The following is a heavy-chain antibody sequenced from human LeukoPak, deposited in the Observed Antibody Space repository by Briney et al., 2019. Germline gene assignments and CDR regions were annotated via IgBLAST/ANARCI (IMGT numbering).Heavy chain of an antibody. Sequence: NPSETLSLTCTVSGYSISSSSYYWGWIRQPPGKGLEWIGSIYYSGSTYYNPSLKSRVTISVDTSKNQFSLKLSSVTAADTAVYYCARDHPGEIEMATINCWYFDLWGRGTLVTVSS. CDR2: IYYSGST. D-gene: IGHD5-24*01. CDR3: ARDHPGEIEMATINCWYFDL. CDR1: GYSISSSSYY. J-gene: IGHJ2*01. V-gene: IGHV4-39*07.